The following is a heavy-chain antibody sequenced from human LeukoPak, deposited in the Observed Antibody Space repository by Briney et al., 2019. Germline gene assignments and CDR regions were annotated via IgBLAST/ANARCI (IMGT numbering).Heavy chain of an antibody. D-gene: IGHD2-2*01. V-gene: IGHV4-59*01. Sequence: SETLSLTCTVSGGSISSYYWSWIRQPPGKGLEWIGYIYYSGSTNHNPSLKSRVTISVDTSKNQFSLKLSSVTAADTAVYYCARGEGPYCSSTSCYPRFDPWGQGTLVTVSS. CDR1: GGSISSYY. CDR3: ARGEGPYCSSTSCYPRFDP. J-gene: IGHJ5*02. CDR2: IYYSGST.